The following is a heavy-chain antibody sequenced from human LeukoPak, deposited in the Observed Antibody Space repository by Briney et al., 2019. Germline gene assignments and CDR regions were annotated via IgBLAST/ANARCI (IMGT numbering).Heavy chain of an antibody. D-gene: IGHD3-9*01. CDR1: GYTFTSYA. Sequence: ASVKVSCKASGYTFTSYAMHWVRQAPGQRLEWMGWINAGNGNTKYSQKFQGRVAITRDTSASTAYIELRSLRSEDTAMYYCARGSASDWPLDHWGQETLVTISS. CDR2: INAGNGNT. J-gene: IGHJ4*02. V-gene: IGHV1-3*01. CDR3: ARGSASDWPLDH.